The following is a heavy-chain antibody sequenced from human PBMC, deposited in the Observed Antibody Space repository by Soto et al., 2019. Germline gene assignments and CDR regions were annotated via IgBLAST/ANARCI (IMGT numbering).Heavy chain of an antibody. CDR2: SRNKPRSYTT. J-gene: IGHJ3*01. CDR1: GFIFSDHY. Sequence: GGSLRLSCAVSGFIFSDHYMDWVGQAPGKGLEWVARSRNKPRSYTTVYAASVKDRFTISRDDSKNSLYLQMNSLKTEDTAVYYCVRGLNGFDVWGQGTKVTVSS. CDR3: VRGLNGFDV. D-gene: IGHD6-19*01. V-gene: IGHV3-72*01.